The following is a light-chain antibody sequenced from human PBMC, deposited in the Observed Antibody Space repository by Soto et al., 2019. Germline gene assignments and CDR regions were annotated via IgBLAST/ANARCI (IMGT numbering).Light chain of an antibody. V-gene: IGLV1-44*01. J-gene: IGLJ2*01. Sequence: QPVLTQPPSASGTPGQRVTISCSGSSSNLGSNTVNWYQQLPGTAPKLLIYNNNQRPSGVPDRFSGSKFGTSASLAISGLQSEDEADYYCATWNDSPKGVIFGGGTKLTVL. CDR1: SSNLGSNT. CDR3: ATWNDSPKGVI. CDR2: NNN.